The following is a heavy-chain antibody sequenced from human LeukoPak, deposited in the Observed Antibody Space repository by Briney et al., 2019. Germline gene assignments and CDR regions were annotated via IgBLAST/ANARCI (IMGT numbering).Heavy chain of an antibody. V-gene: IGHV3-7*01. J-gene: IGHJ1*01. Sequence: GGSLRLSCAASGFTFSNSWMGWVRQAPGKGPEWVANVQHIGGETYYVDSVKGRFTIPRDNAKNSVYLQMNSLGADDTAVYYCATYSILTAREFRYWGQGTLVTVTS. D-gene: IGHD4-11*01. CDR3: ATYSILTAREFRY. CDR2: VQHIGGET. CDR1: GFTFSNSW.